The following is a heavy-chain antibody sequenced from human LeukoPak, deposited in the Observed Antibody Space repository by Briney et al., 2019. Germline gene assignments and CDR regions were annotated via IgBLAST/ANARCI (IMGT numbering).Heavy chain of an antibody. Sequence: SETLSLTCTVSSGAISSSGYYWGWIRQPPGRGLEWIGSIYHSGNTYYNPSLKSRVTISVDTSKNQFSLKLSSVTAADTAVYYCASRRRRYFDWDSYYYYGMDVWGQGTTVTVSS. V-gene: IGHV4-39*01. CDR1: SGAISSSGYY. CDR3: ASRRRRYFDWDSYYYYGMDV. J-gene: IGHJ6*02. D-gene: IGHD3-9*01. CDR2: IYHSGNT.